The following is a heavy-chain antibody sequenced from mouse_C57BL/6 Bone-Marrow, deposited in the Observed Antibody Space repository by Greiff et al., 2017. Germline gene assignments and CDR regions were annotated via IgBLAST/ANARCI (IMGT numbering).Heavy chain of an antibody. D-gene: IGHD2-4*01. Sequence: QVQLQQPGAELVKPGASVKMSCKASGYTFTSYWITWVKQRPGQGLEWIGDIYPGSGSTNYNEKFKGKATLTADKSSSTAYMELRSLTSEDSAVYFCARGGFYYDYDWGQGTTLTVSS. CDR1: GYTFTSYW. J-gene: IGHJ2*01. CDR3: ARGGFYYDYD. V-gene: IGHV1-55*01. CDR2: IYPGSGST.